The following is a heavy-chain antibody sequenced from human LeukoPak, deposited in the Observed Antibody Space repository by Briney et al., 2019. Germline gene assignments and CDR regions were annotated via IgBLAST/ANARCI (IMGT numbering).Heavy chain of an antibody. D-gene: IGHD6-13*01. V-gene: IGHV3-30*02. CDR1: KFTFSTYA. J-gene: IGHJ4*02. CDR3: AKDTAAIAAAGTWFDY. Sequence: PGGSLRLSCAASKFTFSTYAMHWVREAPGKGLEWVAFIRYDGSNKYYADSVKGRFTISRDNSKNTLYLQMNSLGAEDTAVYYCAKDTAAIAAAGTWFDYWGQGTLVTVSS. CDR2: IRYDGSNK.